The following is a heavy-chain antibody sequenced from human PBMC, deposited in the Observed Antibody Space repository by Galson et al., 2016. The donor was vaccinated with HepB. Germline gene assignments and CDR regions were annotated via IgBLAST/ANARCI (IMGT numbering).Heavy chain of an antibody. D-gene: IGHD3-10*01. V-gene: IGHV3-33*01. CDR1: GFNFISYG. CDR3: ARSREYFGSGSYLDY. Sequence: SLRLSCAASGFNFISYGMHWVRQAPGKGLEWVAVTWFDGNYKDYAESVKGRITVSRDNTKNTLSLQLDSLRAEDTAVYHCARSREYFGSGSYLDYWGLGTLVIVSS. J-gene: IGHJ4*02. CDR2: TWFDGNYK.